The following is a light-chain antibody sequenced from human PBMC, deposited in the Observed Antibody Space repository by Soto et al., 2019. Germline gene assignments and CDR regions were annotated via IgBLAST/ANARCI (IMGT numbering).Light chain of an antibody. J-gene: IGKJ1*01. Sequence: IVLPRSPVTLSLYPGERATLSCRATQSVSSSYLAWYQQKPGQAPRLLIYGASSRATGIPDRFSGSGSGTDFTLTIIRLEPEDFAVYYCQQYGSALTWTFGQGTKVDIK. V-gene: IGKV3-20*01. CDR1: QSVSSSY. CDR2: GAS. CDR3: QQYGSALTWT.